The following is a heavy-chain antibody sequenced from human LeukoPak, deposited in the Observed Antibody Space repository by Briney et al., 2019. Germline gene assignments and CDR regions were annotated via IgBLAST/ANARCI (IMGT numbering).Heavy chain of an antibody. J-gene: IGHJ6*03. D-gene: IGHD1-26*01. CDR3: ARHPGDFTGIVKYYYMDV. V-gene: IGHV3-30*03. Sequence: GGSLRLSCAASGFTLSSYGMHWVRQGPGKGLEWVAIISYDGSNKYYGDSVKGRFTISRDNSKNTLFLQMNSLRPEDTAVYYCARHPGDFTGIVKYYYMDVWGKGTTVTVSS. CDR2: ISYDGSNK. CDR1: GFTLSSYG.